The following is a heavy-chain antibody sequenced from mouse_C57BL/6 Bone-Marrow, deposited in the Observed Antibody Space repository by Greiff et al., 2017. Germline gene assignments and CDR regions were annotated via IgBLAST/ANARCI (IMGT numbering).Heavy chain of an antibody. CDR1: GFTFSSYA. CDR2: ISSGGDYI. Sequence: EVMLLESGEGLVKPGGSLKLSCAASGFTFSSYAMSWVRQTPEKRLEWVAYISSGGDYIYYADTVKGRFTISRDNARNTLYLQLSSLKSEDTAMYYCTRVLRYWYFDVWGTGTTVTVSS. V-gene: IGHV5-9-1*02. D-gene: IGHD1-1*01. J-gene: IGHJ1*03. CDR3: TRVLRYWYFDV.